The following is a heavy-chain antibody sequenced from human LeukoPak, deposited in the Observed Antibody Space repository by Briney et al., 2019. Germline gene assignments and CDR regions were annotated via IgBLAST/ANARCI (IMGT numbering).Heavy chain of an antibody. CDR2: IYSGGTT. CDR1: GFTVSGNY. Sequence: GGSLRLSCAVSGFTVSGNYMSWVRQAPGRGLEWVSLIYSGGTTYYADSVKGRFTISRDNSKNTLYPQMNSLRAEDTAVYYCARRAGGYSHPYDYWGQGILVTVSS. D-gene: IGHD4-23*01. CDR3: ARRAGGYSHPYDY. V-gene: IGHV3-53*01. J-gene: IGHJ4*02.